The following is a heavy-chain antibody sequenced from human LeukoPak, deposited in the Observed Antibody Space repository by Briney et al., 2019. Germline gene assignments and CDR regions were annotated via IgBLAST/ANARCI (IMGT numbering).Heavy chain of an antibody. CDR3: AKGGCRGTCNPLAY. CDR2: SGDSDGST. CDR1: GFTFSGSG. J-gene: IGHJ4*02. D-gene: IGHD1-1*01. V-gene: IGHV3-23*01. Sequence: GGSLRLSCAASGFTFSGSGMSWVRQAPGKGLEWISSSGDSDGSTYYADSLRGRFTISRDNSKNTLYLQMNNLRAEDTAVYYCAKGGCRGTCNPLAYWGQGALVTVSP.